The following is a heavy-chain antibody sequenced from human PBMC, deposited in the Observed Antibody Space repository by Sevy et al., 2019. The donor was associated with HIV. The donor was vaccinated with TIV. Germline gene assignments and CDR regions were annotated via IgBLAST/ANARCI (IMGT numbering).Heavy chain of an antibody. V-gene: IGHV4-4*07. D-gene: IGHD6-6*01. CDR2: IYTSGST. CDR1: GGSISSYY. CDR3: AREYSSCYDNAGYDGMDV. J-gene: IGHJ6*02. Sequence: SETLSLTCTVSGGSISSYYWSWIRQPAGKGLEWIGRIYTSGSTNYNPPLKSRVTMSVDTSTNQYSLKLSSVTAAGTAVYDWAREYSSCYDNAGYDGMDVWGQGTTVTVSS.